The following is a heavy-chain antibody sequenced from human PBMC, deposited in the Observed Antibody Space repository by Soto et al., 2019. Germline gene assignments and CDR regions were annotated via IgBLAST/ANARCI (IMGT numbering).Heavy chain of an antibody. CDR1: GGSISSYY. V-gene: IGHV4-59*01. CDR2: IYYSGST. J-gene: IGHJ4*02. CDR3: ARGRSLYYFDY. Sequence: SETLSLTCTVSGGSISSYYWSWIRQPPGKGLEWIGYIYYSGSTNYNPSLKSRVTISVDTSKNQFSLKLSSVTAADTAVYYCARGRSLYYFDYWGQGTLVTVSS.